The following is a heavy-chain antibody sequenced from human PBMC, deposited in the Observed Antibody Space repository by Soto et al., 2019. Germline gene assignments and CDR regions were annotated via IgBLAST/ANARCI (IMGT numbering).Heavy chain of an antibody. J-gene: IGHJ6*02. V-gene: IGHV6-1*01. Sequence: PSQTLSLTCAISGDSVSSNSAAWNWIRQSPSRGLEWLGKTYYRSKWYNEYAESVKSRITINPDTSKNQFSLQLNSVTPEDTAVYYCAVGYCSSTSCYAPRLYYYGMDVWGQGTTVTVSS. CDR3: AVGYCSSTSCYAPRLYYYGMDV. CDR1: GDSVSSNSAA. D-gene: IGHD2-2*01. CDR2: TYYRSKWYN.